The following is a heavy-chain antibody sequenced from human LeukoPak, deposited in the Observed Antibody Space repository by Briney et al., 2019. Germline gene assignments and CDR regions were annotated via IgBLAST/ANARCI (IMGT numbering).Heavy chain of an antibody. J-gene: IGHJ4*02. Sequence: GGSLRLSCAASGFTVSSNYMSWVRQAPGKGLEWVSVTNSGGDTDYADSVKGRFTISRDNSKNTLYLQMTSLRAEDTAVYYCARDTGATDRAFDYWGQGTLVTVSS. D-gene: IGHD5-12*01. CDR2: TNSGGDT. CDR3: ARDTGATDRAFDY. CDR1: GFTVSSNY. V-gene: IGHV3-66*01.